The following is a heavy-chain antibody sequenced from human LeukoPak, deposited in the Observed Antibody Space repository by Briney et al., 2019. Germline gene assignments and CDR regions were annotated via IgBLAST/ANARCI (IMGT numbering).Heavy chain of an antibody. CDR2: VAHDEKTI. V-gene: IGHV3-30*03. Sequence: GGSLRLPCAASVFTFSSYWMSWVRQAPGKGLEWVAVVAHDEKTIFYADSLKGRFTVSRDNSKNTVYLQMNSLRDEDTAVYYCAREKQSGGTPFDYWGQGSLVTVSS. CDR1: VFTFSSYW. CDR3: AREKQSGGTPFDY. D-gene: IGHD1-26*01. J-gene: IGHJ4*02.